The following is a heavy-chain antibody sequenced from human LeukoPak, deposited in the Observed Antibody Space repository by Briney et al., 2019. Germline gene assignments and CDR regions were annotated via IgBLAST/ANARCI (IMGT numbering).Heavy chain of an antibody. J-gene: IGHJ4*02. Sequence: GGSLRLSCAASGFTFSNFAMSWVRQAPGKGLEWVSTISGSGGSTYYADSVKGRFTISRDNSKNTLYLQMNSLRAEDTAVYYCAKMVHTEQWLVPFDYWGQGTLVTVSS. V-gene: IGHV3-23*01. CDR3: AKMVHTEQWLVPFDY. CDR2: ISGSGGST. D-gene: IGHD6-19*01. CDR1: GFTFSNFA.